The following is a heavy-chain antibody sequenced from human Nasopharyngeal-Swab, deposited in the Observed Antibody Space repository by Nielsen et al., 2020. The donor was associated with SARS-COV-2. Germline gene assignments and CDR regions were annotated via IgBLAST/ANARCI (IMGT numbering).Heavy chain of an antibody. CDR1: GSLFPLSF. CDR3: VRRAFSASYFYFDY. V-gene: IGHV5-51*01. D-gene: IGHD1-26*01. J-gene: IGHJ4*02. CDR2: IYPADSDS. Sequence: GGSLRLSCKGSGSLFPLSFLFLLRQMPGKGLEWMGIIYPADSDSRYSLSFQGQVSISVDKSISTAYLQWNTLKASDTAIYYCVRRAFSASYFYFDYWGPGTLVTVSS.